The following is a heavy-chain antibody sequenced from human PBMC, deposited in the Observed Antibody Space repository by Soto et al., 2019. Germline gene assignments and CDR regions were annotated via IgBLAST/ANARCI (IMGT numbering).Heavy chain of an antibody. Sequence: GASVKVSCKASGYTFTNFGISWVRQAPGQGLEWMGWISAYNGNTNYAQKLQGRVTMTTDTSTSTAYMELRSLRSDDTAIYYCTREGSAPYYYYGMDAWGQGTTVTVSS. CDR1: GYTFTNFG. J-gene: IGHJ6*02. D-gene: IGHD3-10*01. CDR2: ISAYNGNT. V-gene: IGHV1-18*01. CDR3: TREGSAPYYYYGMDA.